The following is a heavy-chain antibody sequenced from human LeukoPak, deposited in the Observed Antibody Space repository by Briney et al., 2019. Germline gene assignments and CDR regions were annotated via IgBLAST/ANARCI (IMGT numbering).Heavy chain of an antibody. V-gene: IGHV1-18*01. J-gene: IGHJ6*02. Sequence: ASVKVSCKASGYTFTSYGISWVRQAPGQGLEWMGWISAYNGNTNYAQKLQGRVTMTTDTSTSTAYMELRSLRSDDTAVYYCARGRLELVGCSYYYYGMDVWGQGTTVTVSS. CDR3: ARGRLELVGCSYYYYGMDV. D-gene: IGHD6-13*01. CDR1: GYTFTSYG. CDR2: ISAYNGNT.